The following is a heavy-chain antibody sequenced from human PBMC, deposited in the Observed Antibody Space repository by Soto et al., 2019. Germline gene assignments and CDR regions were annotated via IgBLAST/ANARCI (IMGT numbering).Heavy chain of an antibody. CDR3: ARGRHSCNGLVWYYYYMDV. J-gene: IGHJ6*03. D-gene: IGHD2-15*01. CDR2: IYYSGST. Sequence: PSETLSLTCTVSGGSISSYYWSWIRQPPGKGLEWIGYIYYSGSTNYNPSLKSRVTISVDTSKNQFSLKLSSVTAADTAVYYCARGRHSCNGLVWYYYYMDVWGKGTTVTVSS. V-gene: IGHV4-59*01. CDR1: GGSISSYY.